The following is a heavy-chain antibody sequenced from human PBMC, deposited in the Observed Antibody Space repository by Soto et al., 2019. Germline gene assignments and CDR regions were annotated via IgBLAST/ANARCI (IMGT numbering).Heavy chain of an antibody. CDR2: IAVGSGHT. Sequence: QMQLEQSGPEVKKPGTSVKVSCKASGFTFTSSAFQWVRQARGQRLAWIGWIAVGSGHTNYAQRFQDRVTLTRDMSTATTYMELSRLTSEDTAIYYCAADATAWQQMVPSDYWGQGTLVTVSS. V-gene: IGHV1-58*01. CDR1: GFTFTSSA. J-gene: IGHJ4*02. D-gene: IGHD2-8*01. CDR3: AADATAWQQMVPSDY.